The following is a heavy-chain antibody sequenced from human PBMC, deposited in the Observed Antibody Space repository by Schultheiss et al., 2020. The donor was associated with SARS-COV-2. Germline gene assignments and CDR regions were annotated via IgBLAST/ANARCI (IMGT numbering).Heavy chain of an antibody. D-gene: IGHD3-3*01. CDR3: ARVGADFWSGYYYYFDY. CDR2: ISYDGSNK. Sequence: GGSLRLSCAASGFTFSSYAMHWVRQAPGKGLEWVAVISYDGSNKYYADSVKGRFTISRDNSKNTLYLQMNSLRAEDTAVYYCARVGADFWSGYYYYFDYWGQGTLVTVSS. V-gene: IGHV3-30-3*01. CDR1: GFTFSSYA. J-gene: IGHJ4*02.